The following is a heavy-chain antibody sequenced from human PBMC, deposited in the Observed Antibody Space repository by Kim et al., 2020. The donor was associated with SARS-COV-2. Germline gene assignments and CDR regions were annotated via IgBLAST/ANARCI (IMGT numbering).Heavy chain of an antibody. CDR2: ISYSGST. CDR1: GGSISSSSSYF. CDR3: ARQNRISGDPRDGFDY. J-gene: IGHJ4*02. V-gene: IGHV4-39*01. D-gene: IGHD2-15*01. Sequence: SETLSLTCSVSGGSISSSSSYFWGWIRQPPGKGLEWVGSISYSGSTYYNPSLKSRVTISVDTSKNQFSLNLSSVSAADTAVYYCARQNRISGDPRDGFDYWGQGTLVTVSS.